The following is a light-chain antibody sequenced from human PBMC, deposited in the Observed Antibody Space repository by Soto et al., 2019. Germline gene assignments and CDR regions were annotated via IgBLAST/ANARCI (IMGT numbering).Light chain of an antibody. Sequence: QSALTQPASVSGSPGQSITISCTGTSSDVGGYNYVSWHQQHPGKAPKLMIYEVSNRPSGVSNRFSGSKSVNTASLTISGLQAEDEADYYCSSYTSSSTLVFGGATKLTVL. CDR3: SSYTSSSTLV. CDR1: SSDVGGYNY. V-gene: IGLV2-14*01. J-gene: IGLJ2*01. CDR2: EVS.